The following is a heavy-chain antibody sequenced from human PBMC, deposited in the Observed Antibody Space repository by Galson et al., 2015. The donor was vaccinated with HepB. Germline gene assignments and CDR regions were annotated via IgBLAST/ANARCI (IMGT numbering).Heavy chain of an antibody. V-gene: IGHV3-48*01. CDR2: ISSSSSTI. D-gene: IGHD1-7*01. J-gene: IGHJ3*02. CDR1: GFTFSSYS. Sequence: SLRLSCAASGFTFSSYSMNWVRQAPGKGLGWVSYISSSSSTIYYADSVKGRFTISRDNAKNSLYLQMNSLRAEDTAVYYCARVAGTGVSSASDIWGQGTMVTVSS. CDR3: ARVAGTGVSSASDI.